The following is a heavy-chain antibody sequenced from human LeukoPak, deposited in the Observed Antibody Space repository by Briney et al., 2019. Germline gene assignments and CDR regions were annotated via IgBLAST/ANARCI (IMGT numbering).Heavy chain of an antibody. J-gene: IGHJ4*02. CDR3: ASLGNWRRYYFDY. CDR2: IYYSGST. Sequence: SETLSLTCTVSGGSISSSSYYWGWIRQPPGKGLEWIGSIYYSGSTYYNPSLKSRVTISVDTSKNRFSLKLSSVTAADTAVYYCASLGNWRRYYFDYWGQGTLVTVSS. D-gene: IGHD1-1*01. V-gene: IGHV4-39*01. CDR1: GGSISSSSYY.